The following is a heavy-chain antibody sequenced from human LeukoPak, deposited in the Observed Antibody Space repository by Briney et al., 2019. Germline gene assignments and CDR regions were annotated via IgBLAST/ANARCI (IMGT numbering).Heavy chain of an antibody. CDR3: ARGSGPTEGFDY. Sequence: ASVNVSCKASGYTFTGYYMHWVRQAPGQGLEWMGWIDPNNGGTNYAQKFQGGVTMTRDTSISTASMELSRLTSDDTAVYFCARGSGPTEGFDYWGQGTLVTVSS. CDR2: IDPNNGGT. J-gene: IGHJ4*02. V-gene: IGHV1-2*02. D-gene: IGHD3-10*01. CDR1: GYTFTGYY.